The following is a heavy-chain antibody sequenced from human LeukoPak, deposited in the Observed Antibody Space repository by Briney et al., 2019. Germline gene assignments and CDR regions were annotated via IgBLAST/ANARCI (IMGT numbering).Heavy chain of an antibody. Sequence: PSETLFLTCSVHGGSISSSSYYWGWIRQPPGKGLEWTGSIYYSGSTYYNPALRSRVTISVDTSKNQFSLKLSSVTAADTDVYYCARDYDGSGYFGYWGQGTLVTVSS. CDR1: GGSISSSSYY. J-gene: IGHJ4*02. CDR3: ARDYDGSGYFGY. D-gene: IGHD3-22*01. CDR2: IYYSGST. V-gene: IGHV4-39*02.